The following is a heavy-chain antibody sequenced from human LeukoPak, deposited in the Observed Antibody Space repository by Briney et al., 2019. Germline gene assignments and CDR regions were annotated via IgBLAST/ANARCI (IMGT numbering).Heavy chain of an antibody. CDR1: GGSISSSSYY. D-gene: IGHD3-22*01. V-gene: IGHV4-39*01. CDR2: IYYSGST. Sequence: SETLSLTCTVSGGSISSSSYYWGWIRQPPGKGLEWIGSIYYSGSTYYNPSLKSRVTIFVDTSKNQFSLKLSSVTAADTAVYYCARHLGGDYYDSSGNDAFDIWGQGTMVTVSS. J-gene: IGHJ3*02. CDR3: ARHLGGDYYDSSGNDAFDI.